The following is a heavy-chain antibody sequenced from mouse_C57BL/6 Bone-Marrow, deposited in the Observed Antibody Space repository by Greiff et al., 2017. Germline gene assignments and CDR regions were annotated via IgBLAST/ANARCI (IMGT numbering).Heavy chain of an antibody. V-gene: IGHV5-2*01. CDR2: ITSDGGST. CDR3: ASFLLGAD. D-gene: IGHD2-10*01. CDR1: EYEFPSHD. J-gene: IGHJ3*01. Sequence: EVKLVESGGGLVQPGASLKLSCESTEYEFPSHDMSWVRKTPETRLALVAAITSDGGSTYYPDTMERRFIISRDNTKQTLYLQVGSLRSEDTALYYCASFLLGADWGQGTLVTVSA.